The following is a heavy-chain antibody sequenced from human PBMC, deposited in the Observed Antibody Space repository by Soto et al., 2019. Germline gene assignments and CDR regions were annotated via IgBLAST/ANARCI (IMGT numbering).Heavy chain of an antibody. D-gene: IGHD1-26*01. CDR3: ARDSVSY. CDR2: IYYSGST. V-gene: IGHV4-59*01. J-gene: IGHJ4*02. Sequence: SETLSLTCTVSGGSISSYYWSWIRQPPGKGLEWIGYIYYSGSTNYNPSLKSRVTISVDTSKNQFSLKLSSVTAADTAVYYCARDSVSYWGQGTLVTVSS. CDR1: GGSISSYY.